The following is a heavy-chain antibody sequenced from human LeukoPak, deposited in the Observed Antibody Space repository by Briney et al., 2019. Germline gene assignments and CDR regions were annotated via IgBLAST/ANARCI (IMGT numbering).Heavy chain of an antibody. CDR2: IYSGGST. CDR1: GFTVSSNY. J-gene: IGHJ3*01. Sequence: GGSLRLSCVASGFTVSSNYMSWVRQAPGKGLEWVSIIYSGGSTYYADSVKGRVTISRDNSNNTLYLHMNSLRAEDTAVYYCARDRMLAIWGQGTMVTVSS. CDR3: ARDRMLAI. D-gene: IGHD2-8*01. V-gene: IGHV3-53*01.